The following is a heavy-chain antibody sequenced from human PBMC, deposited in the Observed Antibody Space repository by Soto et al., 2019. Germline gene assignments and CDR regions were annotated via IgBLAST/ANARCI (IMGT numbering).Heavy chain of an antibody. CDR3: AKNSRPQKWLGAFDS. J-gene: IGHJ3*02. CDR2: ISASGGSI. V-gene: IGHV3-23*01. Sequence: GGSLRLSCAASGFSFSSYALSWVRQAPGKGLERVSGISASGGSIDYIDSVKGRFTISRDNSKNTLYLQMNSLRAEDTAVYHCAKNSRPQKWLGAFDSWGHGTMVTVSS. CDR1: GFSFSSYA. D-gene: IGHD5-12*01.